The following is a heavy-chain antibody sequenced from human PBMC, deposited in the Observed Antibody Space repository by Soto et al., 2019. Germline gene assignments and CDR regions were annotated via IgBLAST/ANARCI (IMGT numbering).Heavy chain of an antibody. CDR3: TTEGGLRFLSDYMDV. CDR2: IKSKTDGGTT. D-gene: IGHD3-3*01. V-gene: IGHV3-15*07. CDR1: GFTFSNAW. J-gene: IGHJ6*03. Sequence: EVQLVESGGGLVKPGGSLRLSCAASGFTFSNAWMNWVRQAPGKGLEWAGRIKSKTDGGTTDYAAPVKGRFTISRDDSKNTLYLQMNSLKTEDTAVYYCTTEGGLRFLSDYMDVWGKGTTVTVSS.